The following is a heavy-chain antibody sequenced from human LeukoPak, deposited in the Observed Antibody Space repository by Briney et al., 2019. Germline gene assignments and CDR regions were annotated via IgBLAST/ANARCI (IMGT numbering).Heavy chain of an antibody. D-gene: IGHD6-6*01. Sequence: PSETLSLTCTVSGDSISSSSYYWGWIRQPPGKGLEWIGSLSYSGSTYYNPSLKSQVTISVDASKNQFSLRLSSVTAADTAVYYCARGRIASRPGDWGQGTLVTVSS. V-gene: IGHV4-39*02. CDR2: LSYSGST. CDR3: ARGRIASRPGD. CDR1: GDSISSSSYY. J-gene: IGHJ4*02.